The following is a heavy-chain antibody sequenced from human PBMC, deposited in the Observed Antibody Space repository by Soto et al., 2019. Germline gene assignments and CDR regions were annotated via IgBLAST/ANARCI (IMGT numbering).Heavy chain of an antibody. CDR1: GYTFTTYW. D-gene: IGHD1-26*01. CDR2: IYPSDSDT. CDR3: ARVYGRYVDS. Sequence: PGESLKISCKGSGYTFTTYWIAWVRQMPGKGLERMGIIYPSDSDTRYSPSFQGQVTISTDKSISTAYLQWSSLKASDTAMYYCARVYGRYVDSWGQGTLVTVSS. V-gene: IGHV5-51*01. J-gene: IGHJ4*02.